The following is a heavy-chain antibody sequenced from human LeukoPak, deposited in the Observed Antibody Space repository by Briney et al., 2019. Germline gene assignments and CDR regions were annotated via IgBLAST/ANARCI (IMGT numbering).Heavy chain of an antibody. J-gene: IGHJ6*03. CDR1: GYSISSSYY. V-gene: IGHV4-4*07. D-gene: IGHD3-16*02. CDR2: IYTSGST. Sequence: SETLSLTCTVSGYSISSSYYWSWIRQPAGKGLEWMGRIYTSGSTNYNPSRKSRVTRSVDTSKNQFSLKLSSVTAADTAVYYCARDLSYYYYYLDVWGKGTTVTISS. CDR3: ARDLSYYYYYLDV.